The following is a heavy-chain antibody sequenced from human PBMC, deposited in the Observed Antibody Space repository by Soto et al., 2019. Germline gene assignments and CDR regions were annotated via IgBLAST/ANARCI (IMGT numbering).Heavy chain of an antibody. CDR3: ASGKLYGDYPTGDGMDV. CDR2: INHSGST. CDR1: GGSFSGYY. Sequence: SETLSLTCAVYGGSFSGYYWSWIRQPPGKGLEWIGEINHSGSTNYNPSLKSRVTISVDTSKNQFSLKLSSVTAADTAVYYCASGKLYGDYPTGDGMDVWGQGTTVTVSS. J-gene: IGHJ6*02. D-gene: IGHD4-17*01. V-gene: IGHV4-34*01.